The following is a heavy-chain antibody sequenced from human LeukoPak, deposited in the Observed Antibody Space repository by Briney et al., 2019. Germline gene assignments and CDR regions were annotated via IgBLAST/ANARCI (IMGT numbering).Heavy chain of an antibody. V-gene: IGHV4-59*12. D-gene: IGHD3-22*01. CDR1: GGSISSYY. CDR2: IYYSGST. Sequence: SETLSLTCTVSGGSISSYYWSWIRQPPGKGLEWIGYIYYSGSTNYNPSLKSRLTISVDTSKNQFSLKLSSVTAAGTAVYFCARDQTHYVSSGYYYVTYLQHWGQGILVTVSS. CDR3: ARDQTHYVSSGYYYVTYLQH. J-gene: IGHJ1*01.